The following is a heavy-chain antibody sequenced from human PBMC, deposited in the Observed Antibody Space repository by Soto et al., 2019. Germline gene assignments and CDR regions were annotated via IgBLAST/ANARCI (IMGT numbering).Heavy chain of an antibody. CDR2: ISGSGGST. CDR3: AKVPRGYSYGGYYYYDMDV. V-gene: IGHV3-23*01. Sequence: GSLRLSCAASGFTFSSYAMSWVRQAPGKGLEWVSAISGSGGSTYYADSVKGRFTISRDNSKNTLYLQMNSLRAEDTAVYYCAKVPRGYSYGGYYYYDMDVWGQGTTVTVSS. CDR1: GFTFSSYA. J-gene: IGHJ6*02. D-gene: IGHD5-18*01.